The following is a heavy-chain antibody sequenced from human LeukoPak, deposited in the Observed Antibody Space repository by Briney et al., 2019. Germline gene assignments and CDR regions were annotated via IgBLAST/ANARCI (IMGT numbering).Heavy chain of an antibody. J-gene: IGHJ4*02. V-gene: IGHV3-23*01. Sequence: GGSLRLSCVASGFTLSFYGMSWVRHAPGKRREWLSRICGRGGGPYYQDSVKARFTLCRDNSKNTLYLQMSSLRAEDTAVYYCARDDDSSSWSGSFDYWGQGTLVTVSS. CDR1: GFTLSFYG. D-gene: IGHD6-13*01. CDR2: ICGRGGGP. CDR3: ARDDDSSSWSGSFDY.